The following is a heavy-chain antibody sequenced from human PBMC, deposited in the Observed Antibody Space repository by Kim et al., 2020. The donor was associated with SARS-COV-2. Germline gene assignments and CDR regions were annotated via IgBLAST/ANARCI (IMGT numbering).Heavy chain of an antibody. Sequence: SLKSRVTISVDTSKNQCSLNLSSVTAADTAVYYCARQKEPMITPTGAFDIWGQGTMVTVSS. D-gene: IGHD3-16*01. CDR3: ARQKEPMITPTGAFDI. J-gene: IGHJ3*02. V-gene: IGHV4-39*01.